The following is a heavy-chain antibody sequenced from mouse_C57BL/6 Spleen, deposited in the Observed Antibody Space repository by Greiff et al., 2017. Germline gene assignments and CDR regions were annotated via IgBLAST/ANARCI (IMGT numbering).Heavy chain of an antibody. CDR3: TTATCYYAMDY. Sequence: VQLQQSGAELVRPGASVKLSCTASGFNIKDDYMHWVKQRPEQGLEWIGWIDPENGDTEYASKFLGKATITADTSSNTAYLQLSSLTSEDTAVYYCTTATCYYAMDYWGQGTSVTVSS. CDR1: GFNIKDDY. V-gene: IGHV14-4*01. J-gene: IGHJ4*01. CDR2: IDPENGDT.